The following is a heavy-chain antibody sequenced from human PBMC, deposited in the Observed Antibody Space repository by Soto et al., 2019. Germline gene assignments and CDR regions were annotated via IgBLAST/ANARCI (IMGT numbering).Heavy chain of an antibody. Sequence: ALRLSCAACGGTVSSYGRHWVRQAPGKGLEWVAAICCNSSNKYYADSVKGRFTISRDNAKNSLYLQMNSLRAEDTAVYYCARAGILTGYYRAYSQHRGQRTLVPVSP. V-gene: IGHV3-33*01. D-gene: IGHD3-9*01. CDR1: GGTVSSYG. J-gene: IGHJ1*01. CDR3: ARAGILTGYYRAYSQH. CDR2: ICCNSSNK.